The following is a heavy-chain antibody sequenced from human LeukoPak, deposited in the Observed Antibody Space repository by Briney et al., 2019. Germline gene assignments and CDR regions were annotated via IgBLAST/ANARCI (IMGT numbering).Heavy chain of an antibody. D-gene: IGHD2-21*02. V-gene: IGHV3-30-3*01. J-gene: IGHJ4*02. CDR3: AREFIEAVTYFDY. Sequence: GGSLRLSCAASGFTFSSYAMHWVRQAPGKGLEWVAVISYDGSNKYYADSVKGRFTISRDNSKNTLYLQMNSLRAEDTAVYYCAREFIEAVTYFDYWGQGTLVTVSS. CDR2: ISYDGSNK. CDR1: GFTFSSYA.